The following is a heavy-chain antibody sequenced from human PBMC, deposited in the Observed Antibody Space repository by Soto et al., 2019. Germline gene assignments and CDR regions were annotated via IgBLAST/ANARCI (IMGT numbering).Heavy chain of an antibody. J-gene: IGHJ5*02. CDR3: ARDSIMITFWGVIAATNWFDP. CDR2: MFYSGNT. V-gene: IGHV4-39*07. CDR1: GDSVSSDSYY. D-gene: IGHD3-16*02. Sequence: SETLSLTCTVSGDSVSSDSYYWAWIRQPPGQGLEWIGSMFYSGNTYYNPSLMSRVTISVDKSKNQFSLKLSSVTAADTAVYYCARDSIMITFWGVIAATNWFDPFGQGTLLTISS.